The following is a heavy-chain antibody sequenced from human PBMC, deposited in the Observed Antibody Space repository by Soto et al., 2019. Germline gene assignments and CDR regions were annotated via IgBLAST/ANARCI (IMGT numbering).Heavy chain of an antibody. CDR2: IFYSGST. J-gene: IGHJ5*02. Sequence: QLQLLESGPGLVKASETLSLTCNVSGGSISTSRSYWAWIRQPPGKGLEWLANIFYSGSTYYNPSLASRVTVSVVTSKNEFSLQLRSVTAADTAVYYCARQPTTGDTDLWFDPWGQGTLVTVSS. CDR1: GGSISTSRSY. D-gene: IGHD2-21*01. CDR3: ARQPTTGDTDLWFDP. V-gene: IGHV4-39*01.